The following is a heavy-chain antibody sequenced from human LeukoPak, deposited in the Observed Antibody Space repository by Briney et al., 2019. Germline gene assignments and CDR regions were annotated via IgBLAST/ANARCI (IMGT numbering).Heavy chain of an antibody. J-gene: IGHJ5*02. CDR1: GCTFTSYY. V-gene: IGHV1-46*01. Sequence: ASVKVSCKASGCTFTSYYMHWVRQAPGQGLEWMGIINPSGGSTSYAQKFQGRVTMTRDMSTSTVYMELSSLRSEDTAVYYCARTPRSDAGWFDPWGQGTLVTVSS. D-gene: IGHD6-13*01. CDR2: INPSGGST. CDR3: ARTPRSDAGWFDP.